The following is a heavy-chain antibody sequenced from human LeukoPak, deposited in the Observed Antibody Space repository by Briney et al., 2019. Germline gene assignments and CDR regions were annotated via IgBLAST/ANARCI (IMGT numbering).Heavy chain of an antibody. V-gene: IGHV4-31*03. CDR3: ARAHVDTAMGPLGY. Sequence: SETLSLTCTVSGGSISSGGYYWSWIRQHPGKGLEWIGYIYYSGSTYYNPSLKSRVTISVDTSKDQSSLKLSSVTAADTAVYYCARAHVDTAMGPLGYWGQGTLVTVSS. CDR1: GGSISSGGYY. J-gene: IGHJ4*02. D-gene: IGHD5-18*01. CDR2: IYYSGST.